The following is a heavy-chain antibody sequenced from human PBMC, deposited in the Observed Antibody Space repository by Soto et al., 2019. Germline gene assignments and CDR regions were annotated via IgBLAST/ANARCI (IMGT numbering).Heavy chain of an antibody. CDR1: GFTFSSYA. Sequence: GGSLRLSCAASGFTFSSYAMSWVRQAPGKGLEWVSAISGSGGSTYYADSVKGRFTISRDNSKNTLYLQMNSLRAEDTAVYYCAPSSGITIFGVVTAPSYMDVWGKGTTVTVSS. D-gene: IGHD3-3*01. V-gene: IGHV3-23*01. CDR2: ISGSGGST. CDR3: APSSGITIFGVVTAPSYMDV. J-gene: IGHJ6*03.